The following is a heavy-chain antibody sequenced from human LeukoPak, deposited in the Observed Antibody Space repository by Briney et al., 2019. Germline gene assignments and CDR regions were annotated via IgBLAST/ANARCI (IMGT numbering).Heavy chain of an antibody. V-gene: IGHV1-69*04. CDR1: GYTFTSYG. CDR3: ARGPLGAAAGPNWFDP. CDR2: IIPILGIA. Sequence: SVKVSCKASGYTFTSYGISWVRQAPGQGLEWMGRIIPILGIANHAQKFQGRVTITADKSTSTAYMELRSLRSDDTAVYYCARGPLGAAAGPNWFDPWGQGTLVTVSS. D-gene: IGHD6-13*01. J-gene: IGHJ5*02.